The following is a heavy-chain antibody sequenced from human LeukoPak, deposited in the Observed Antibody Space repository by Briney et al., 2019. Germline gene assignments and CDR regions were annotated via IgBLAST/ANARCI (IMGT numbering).Heavy chain of an antibody. CDR1: RGSLSSYY. CDR2: IYYSGGT. Sequence: SETLSLTCTISRGSLSSYYWSWIRQSPGKGPEWIGYIYYSGGTNYNPSLESRVTISVDRSTNQSSLKVRSVTAADTAVYYCARRRFSYGDNDAFDIWGQGTMVTVSS. V-gene: IGHV4-59*08. J-gene: IGHJ3*02. D-gene: IGHD5-18*01. CDR3: ARRRFSYGDNDAFDI.